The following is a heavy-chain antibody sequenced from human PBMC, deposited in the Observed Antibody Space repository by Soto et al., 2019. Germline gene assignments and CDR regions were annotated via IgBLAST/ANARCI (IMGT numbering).Heavy chain of an antibody. Sequence: ASVKVSCKASGYTFSDYYIHWVRQAPGQGLEWMGWINPNSGGTKYSPKFQGGVTMTRDTSITTAYMELSRLRSGDTAVYYCAREPATAKPEGVDFWGQGTLVTVSS. J-gene: IGHJ4*02. CDR2: INPNSGGT. D-gene: IGHD1-1*01. CDR1: GYTFSDYY. CDR3: AREPATAKPEGVDF. V-gene: IGHV1-2*02.